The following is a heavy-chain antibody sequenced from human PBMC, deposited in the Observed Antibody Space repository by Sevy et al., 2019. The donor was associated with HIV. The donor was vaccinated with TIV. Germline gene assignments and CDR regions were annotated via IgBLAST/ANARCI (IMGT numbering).Heavy chain of an antibody. V-gene: IGHV3-53*03. Sequence: GGSLRLSCAASGFTFSTYWMSWVRQAPGKGLEWVSVIYSGGNTYYADSVKGRFTISRDISKNTLYLQMNSLRAEDTAIYYCATTSTPLYYYALDVWGQGTTVTVSS. CDR3: ATTSTPLYYYALDV. CDR2: IYSGGNT. D-gene: IGHD2-15*01. J-gene: IGHJ6*02. CDR1: GFTFSTYW.